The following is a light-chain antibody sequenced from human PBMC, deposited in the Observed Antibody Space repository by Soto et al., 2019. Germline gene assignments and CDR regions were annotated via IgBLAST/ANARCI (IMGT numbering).Light chain of an antibody. J-gene: IGKJ1*01. CDR2: KAS. Sequence: DIQMTQSPSTLSASAGDRVTITCRASQSVSSWLAWYQQKPGKAPKVLIYKASSLESGVPSRFSGSGSGTEFTLSISSLQPDDSATYYCQQYNTHWTFGQGTKVEI. V-gene: IGKV1-5*03. CDR1: QSVSSW. CDR3: QQYNTHWT.